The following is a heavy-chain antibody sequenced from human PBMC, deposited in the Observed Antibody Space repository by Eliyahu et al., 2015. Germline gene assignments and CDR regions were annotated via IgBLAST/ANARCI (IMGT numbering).Heavy chain of an antibody. J-gene: IGHJ3*02. D-gene: IGHD1-1*01. CDR3: ARGGWNEFDI. CDR2: IKQDGSEK. CDR1: GFTFSTYX. V-gene: IGHV3-7*01. Sequence: EVQLVESGGDLVHPGGSLRLSCAASGFTFSTYXMXWVRQAPGKGLEWVANIKQDGSEKYYVDSVKGRFIISRDNAKTSLYLQMNSLRAEDTAVYYCARGGWNEFDIWGQGTMVTV.